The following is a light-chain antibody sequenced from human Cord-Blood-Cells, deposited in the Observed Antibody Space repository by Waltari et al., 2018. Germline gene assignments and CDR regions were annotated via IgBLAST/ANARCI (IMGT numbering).Light chain of an antibody. CDR2: GAS. V-gene: IGKV3-20*01. J-gene: IGKJ2*01. Sequence: EIVLTQSPGTLSLFPGERATLSCRASQRVSSSYLAWYQQKPGQAPRLLIYGASSRATGIPDRFSGSGSGTDFTLTISRLEPEDFAVYYCQQYGSSPPYTFGQGTKLEIK. CDR3: QQYGSSPPYT. CDR1: QRVSSSY.